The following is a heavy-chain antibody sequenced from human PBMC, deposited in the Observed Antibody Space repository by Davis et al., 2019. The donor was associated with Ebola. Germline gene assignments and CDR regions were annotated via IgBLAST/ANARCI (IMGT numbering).Heavy chain of an antibody. J-gene: IGHJ4*02. CDR2: MFYNGDT. CDR1: GGSINSFL. Sequence: SETLSLTCSVSGGSINSFLWTWIRQPPGKGLEWVGCMFYNGDTKYNPALESRVTISVDTSKNQFSLKLSSVTAADTAVYYCAREQAAAVDYWGQGTLVTVSS. V-gene: IGHV4-59*01. D-gene: IGHD6-13*01. CDR3: AREQAAAVDY.